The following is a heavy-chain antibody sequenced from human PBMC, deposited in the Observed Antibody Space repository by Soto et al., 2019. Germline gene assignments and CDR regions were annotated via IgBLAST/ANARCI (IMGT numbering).Heavy chain of an antibody. CDR3: AREDIVVVPAAIAYYYYGMDV. V-gene: IGHV1-69*13. J-gene: IGHJ6*02. D-gene: IGHD2-2*02. CDR2: IIPIFGTA. CDR1: GGTFSSYA. Sequence: SVKVSCKASGGTFSSYAISWVRQAPGQGLEWMGGIIPIFGTANYAQKFQGRVTITADESTSTAYMELSSLRSEDTAVYYCAREDIVVVPAAIAYYYYGMDVWGQGTTVTV.